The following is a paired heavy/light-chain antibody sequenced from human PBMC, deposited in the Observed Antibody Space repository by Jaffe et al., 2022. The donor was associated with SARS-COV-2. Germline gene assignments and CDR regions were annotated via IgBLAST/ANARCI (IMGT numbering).Light chain of an antibody. V-gene: IGLV2-14*01. CDR3: SSYTGSNTLV. CDR2: DVN. J-gene: IGLJ1*01. CDR1: SSDVGGYNY. Sequence: QSALTQPASVSGSPGQSIAISCTGTSSDVGGYNYVCWHQQHPGKAPKLMISDVNNRPSGVSDRFSGSKSGNTASLTISGLQAEDEADYYCSSYTGSNTLVFGTGTKVTVL.
Heavy chain of an antibody. D-gene: IGHD2-15*01. CDR2: IKQDGSEK. CDR1: GFTFSGYW. J-gene: IGHJ6*02. CDR3: AKGKRILDV. V-gene: IGHV3-7*03. Sequence: EVQLVESGGGLVQPGESLRLTCAASGFTFSGYWMSWVRQAPGKGLEWVASIKQDGSEKYSVDSVKGRFTISRDNARNSLSLQMNSLRAEDTALYYCAKGKRILDVWGQGTTVTVSS.